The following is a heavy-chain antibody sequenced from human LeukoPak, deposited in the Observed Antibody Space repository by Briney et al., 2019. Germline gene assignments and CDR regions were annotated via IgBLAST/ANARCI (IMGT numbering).Heavy chain of an antibody. V-gene: IGHV4-39*01. CDR2: IYYSGST. D-gene: IGHD2-8*01. CDR1: GGSISSSSYY. J-gene: IGHJ3*02. Sequence: SETLSLTCTVSGGSISSSSYYWGWIRQPPGKGLEWIGSIYYSGSTYYNPSLKSRVTISVDTSKNQFSLKLSSVTAADTAVYYCAGSHGVDGVFDIWGQGTMATVSS. CDR3: AGSHGVDGVFDI.